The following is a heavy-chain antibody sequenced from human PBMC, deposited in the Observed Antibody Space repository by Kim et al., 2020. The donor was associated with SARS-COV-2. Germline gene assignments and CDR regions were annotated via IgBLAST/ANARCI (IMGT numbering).Heavy chain of an antibody. CDR3: ARQREQWLELDY. D-gene: IGHD6-19*01. V-gene: IGHV4-39*01. J-gene: IGHJ4*02. Sequence: YTPYLKSRVTISVDTTKNKFSLKLSSVAAADTAVYYCARQREQWLELDYWGQRTLVTVSA.